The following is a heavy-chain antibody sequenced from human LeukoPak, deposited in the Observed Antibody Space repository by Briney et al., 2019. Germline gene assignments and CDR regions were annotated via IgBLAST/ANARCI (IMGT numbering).Heavy chain of an antibody. CDR1: GFTFNTYS. D-gene: IGHD5-24*01. J-gene: IGHJ4*02. Sequence: GGSLRLSCEASGFTFNTYSMNWARQAPGKGLEWVSSIDSSGGYMFYADSVKGRFIISRDNAKNSLYLQMNSLRAEDTAVYYCARARVSYNPFDYWGQGTLVTVSS. CDR3: ARARVSYNPFDY. CDR2: IDSSGGYM. V-gene: IGHV3-21*01.